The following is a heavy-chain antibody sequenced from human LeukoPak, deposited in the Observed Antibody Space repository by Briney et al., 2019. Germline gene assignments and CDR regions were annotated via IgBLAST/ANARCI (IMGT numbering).Heavy chain of an antibody. CDR3: ARDYNWNFANSSPFDY. V-gene: IGHV1-69*06. CDR1: GDTPHSHA. J-gene: IGHJ4*02. CDR2: IIPAFGTA. D-gene: IGHD1-7*01. Sequence: ASVKVSCKSSGDTPHSHAISWVRQAPGRGLEWMGRIIPAFGTANYAQKFQGRVTITVDKSTRTAYMEMSSLRSEDTAVYYCARDYNWNFANSSPFDYWGQGTLVTVSS.